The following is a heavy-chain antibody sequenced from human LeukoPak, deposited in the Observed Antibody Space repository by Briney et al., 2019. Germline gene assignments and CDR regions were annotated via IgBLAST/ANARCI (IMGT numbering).Heavy chain of an antibody. J-gene: IGHJ3*02. Sequence: GGTLRLSCAASGFTFSDCGMSWVRQAPGKGLEWVSDISGSGGSTYYADSVKGRFTISRDNSKNTLFLQINSLRAEDTAVYYCAKLRYFVFGAFDIWGQGTMVTVSS. V-gene: IGHV3-23*01. D-gene: IGHD3-9*01. CDR2: ISGSGGST. CDR3: AKLRYFVFGAFDI. CDR1: GFTFSDCG.